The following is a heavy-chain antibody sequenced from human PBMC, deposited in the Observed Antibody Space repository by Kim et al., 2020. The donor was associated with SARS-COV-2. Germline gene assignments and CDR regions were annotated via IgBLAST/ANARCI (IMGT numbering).Heavy chain of an antibody. Sequence: ASVKVSCKASGYTFTNYGVTWVRQAPGQGLEWMGWISGYNDNTHYAQKFRGRVKMTTDTSTSTVYMELRSLRSDDTAVYYCARAPLDELHYYFDYWGQGTMVTVSS. V-gene: IGHV1-18*04. CDR1: GYTFTNYG. J-gene: IGHJ4*02. D-gene: IGHD1-7*01. CDR2: ISGYNDNT. CDR3: ARAPLDELHYYFDY.